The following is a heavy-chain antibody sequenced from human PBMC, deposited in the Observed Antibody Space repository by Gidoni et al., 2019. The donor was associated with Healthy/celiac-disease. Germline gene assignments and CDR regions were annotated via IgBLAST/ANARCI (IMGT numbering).Heavy chain of an antibody. D-gene: IGHD3-9*01. CDR3: ARDRTGYDILTGHDAFDI. Sequence: EVQLVESGGGLVKPGGSLRLSCAASGFTFSSYSMNWVRQAPGKGLEWVSSISSSSSYIYYADSVKGRFTISRDNAKNSLYLQMNSLRAEDTAVYYCARDRTGYDILTGHDAFDIWGQGTMVTVSS. J-gene: IGHJ3*02. CDR2: ISSSSSYI. CDR1: GFTFSSYS. V-gene: IGHV3-21*01.